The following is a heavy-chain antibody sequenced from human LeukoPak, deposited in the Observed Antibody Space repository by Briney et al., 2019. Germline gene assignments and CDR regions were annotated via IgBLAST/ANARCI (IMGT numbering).Heavy chain of an antibody. J-gene: IGHJ3*02. CDR1: GFTVSNNY. CDR2: TYSDSST. CDR3: VRKNRDFNAAFDI. D-gene: IGHD2-21*02. Sequence: GGSLRLSCAASGFTVSNNYMSWVRQAPGKGLEWVSITYSDSSTNYADSAKGRFTISRDTSQNTLPLQMNSLRAEDTAVYYCVRKNRDFNAAFDIWGQGTVVTVSS. V-gene: IGHV3-53*01.